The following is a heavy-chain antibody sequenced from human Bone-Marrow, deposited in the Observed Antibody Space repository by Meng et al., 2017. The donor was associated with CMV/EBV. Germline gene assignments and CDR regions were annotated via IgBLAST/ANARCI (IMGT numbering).Heavy chain of an antibody. CDR2: INPNSGGT. D-gene: IGHD3-3*01. Sequence: SVKVSCKASGYTFTGYYMHWVRQAPGQGLEWMGWINPNSGGTNYAQKFQGRVTMTRDTSISTAYMELSRLRSDDTAVYYCARVRVVIIRTYGMDVWGQGTTVTVSS. V-gene: IGHV1-2*02. CDR3: ARVRVVIIRTYGMDV. J-gene: IGHJ6*02. CDR1: GYTFTGYY.